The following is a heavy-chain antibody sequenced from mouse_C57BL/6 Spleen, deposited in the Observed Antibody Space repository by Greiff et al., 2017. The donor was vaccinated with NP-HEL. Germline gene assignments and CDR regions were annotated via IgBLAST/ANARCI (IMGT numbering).Heavy chain of an antibody. CDR3: ARGGLTSDYDDYAMDY. D-gene: IGHD2-4*01. V-gene: IGHV1-80*01. Sequence: VQLQQSGAELVKPGASVKISCKASGYAFSSYWMNWVKQRPGKGLEWIGQIYPGDGDTTYNGKFKGKATLTADKSSSPAYMQRSSLTSEDSAVYFGARGGLTSDYDDYAMDYWGQGTSVTVAS. CDR2: IYPGDGDT. J-gene: IGHJ4*01. CDR1: GYAFSSYW.